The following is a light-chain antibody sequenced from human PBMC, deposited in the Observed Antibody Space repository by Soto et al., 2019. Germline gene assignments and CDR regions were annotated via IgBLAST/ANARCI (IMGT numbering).Light chain of an antibody. CDR2: KAS. V-gene: IGKV1-5*03. Sequence: DIQMTQSPSTLSASVGDRVTITCRASQSISNWLAWYQQKPGKAPKVLIYKASSLESGVPSRFSGSGSGTEFTLTISSLQPDDFAVYYCQQRSNWPPYTFGQGTKLEIK. CDR3: QQRSNWPPYT. J-gene: IGKJ2*01. CDR1: QSISNW.